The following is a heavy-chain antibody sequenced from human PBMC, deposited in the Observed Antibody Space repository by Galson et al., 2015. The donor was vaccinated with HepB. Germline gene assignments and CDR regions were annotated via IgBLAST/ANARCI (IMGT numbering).Heavy chain of an antibody. Sequence: SVKVSCKASGYTFTSYAMHWVRQAPGQRLEWMGWINAGNGNTKYSQKFQGRVTITRDTSASTAYMELSSLRSEDTAVYYCARDRYYYDSSGYYPSDYWGQGTLVTVSS. CDR3: ARDRYYYDSSGYYPSDY. V-gene: IGHV1-3*01. D-gene: IGHD3-22*01. J-gene: IGHJ4*02. CDR1: GYTFTSYA. CDR2: INAGNGNT.